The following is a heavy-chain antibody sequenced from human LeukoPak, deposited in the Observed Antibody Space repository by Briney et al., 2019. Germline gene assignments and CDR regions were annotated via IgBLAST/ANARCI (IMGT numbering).Heavy chain of an antibody. CDR3: AREDLGYYYYYYMDV. V-gene: IGHV1-3*03. CDR1: GYTFTSYA. J-gene: IGHJ6*03. Sequence: ASVKVSCKASGYTFTSYAMHWVRQAPGQRLEWMGWINAGNGNTKYSQEFQGRVTITRDTSASTAYMELSSLRSEDMAVYYCAREDLGYYYYYYMDVWGKGTTVTVSS. CDR2: INAGNGNT.